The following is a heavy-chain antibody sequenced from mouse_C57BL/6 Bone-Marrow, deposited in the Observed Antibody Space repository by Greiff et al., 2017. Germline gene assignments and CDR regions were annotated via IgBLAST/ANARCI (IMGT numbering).Heavy chain of an antibody. J-gene: IGHJ4*01. D-gene: IGHD3-3*01. CDR2: IYPGSGNT. CDR1: GYTFTDYY. V-gene: IGHV1-76*01. Sequence: QVHVKQSGAELVRPGASVKLSCKASGYTFTDYYINWVKQRPGQGLEWIARIYPGSGNTYYNEKFKGKATLTAEKSSSTAYMQLSSLTSEDSAVYFCARQGPYAMDYWGQGTSVTVSS. CDR3: ARQGPYAMDY.